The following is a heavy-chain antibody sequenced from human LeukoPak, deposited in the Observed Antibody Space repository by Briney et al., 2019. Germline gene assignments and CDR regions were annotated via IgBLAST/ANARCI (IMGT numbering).Heavy chain of an antibody. CDR1: GFTFSTYS. D-gene: IGHD3-10*01. J-gene: IGHJ4*02. CDR2: ISTSSNYI. V-gene: IGHV3-21*01. CDR3: ARTTTPHYYGSGSYALGY. Sequence: GGSLRLSCAASGFTFSTYSMNWVRQAPGKGLEWVSSISTSSNYIYYADSVKGRFTISRDNAKNSLYLQMSSLSAEDTAVYYCARTTTPHYYGSGSYALGYWGQGTLVTVP.